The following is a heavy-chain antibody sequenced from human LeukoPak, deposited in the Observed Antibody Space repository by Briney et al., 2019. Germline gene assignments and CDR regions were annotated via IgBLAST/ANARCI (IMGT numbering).Heavy chain of an antibody. CDR1: GFTFSSYV. CDR2: ISHDGSDK. D-gene: IGHD6-19*01. Sequence: QPGRSLRLSCAASGFTFSSYVMHWVRQAPGKGLEWVAIISHDGSDKDYADSVKGRFTISRDNSKNTLYLQMNNLRAEDTAVYYCAKVISGWRKEEGFDFRGQGTMVTVSS. V-gene: IGHV3-30*18. J-gene: IGHJ3*01. CDR3: AKVISGWRKEEGFDF.